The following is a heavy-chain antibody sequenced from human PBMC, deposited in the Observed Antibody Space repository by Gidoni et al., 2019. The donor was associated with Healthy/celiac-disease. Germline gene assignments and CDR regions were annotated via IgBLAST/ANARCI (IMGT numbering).Heavy chain of an antibody. CDR1: GFTFSSYA. J-gene: IGHJ4*02. CDR2: ISGSGGST. V-gene: IGHV3-23*01. D-gene: IGHD4-17*01. CDR3: AKDPELTVTSPEFDY. Sequence: EVQLLESGGGLVQPGGSLRLSCAASGFTFSSYAMSGVGQAPGKGLEWVSAISGSGGSTYYADSVKGRFTISRDNSKNTLYLQMNSLRAEDTAVYYCAKDPELTVTSPEFDYWGQGTLVTVSS.